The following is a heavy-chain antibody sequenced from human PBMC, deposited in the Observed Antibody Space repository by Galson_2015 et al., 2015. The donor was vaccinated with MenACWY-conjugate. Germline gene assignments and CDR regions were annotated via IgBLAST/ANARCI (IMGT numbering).Heavy chain of an antibody. CDR2: IYNTGIT. V-gene: IGHV4-59*01. CDR3: ARAVGVGDAFDI. J-gene: IGHJ3*02. Sequence: QVRLQESGPGLVKPSETLSLACSVSGGSIRSYHWSWIRQPPGKGLVWIGYIYNTGITNYNPSLKSRVTISVDTPGNQFSLKLSSVTAADTAVYYCARAVGVGDAFDIWGQGTMVTVSS. D-gene: IGHD1-26*01. CDR1: GGSIRSYH.